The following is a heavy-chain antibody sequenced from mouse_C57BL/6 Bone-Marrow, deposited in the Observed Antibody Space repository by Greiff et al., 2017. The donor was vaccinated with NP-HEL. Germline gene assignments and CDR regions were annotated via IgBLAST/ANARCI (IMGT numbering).Heavy chain of an antibody. Sequence: ESGGGLVQPGGSMKLSCVASGFTFSNYWMNWVRQSPEKGLEWVAQIRLKSDNYATHYAESVKGRFTISRDDSKSSVYLQMNNLRAEDTGIYYCTGFYYGSSYPYWYFDVWGTGTTVTVSS. CDR3: TGFYYGSSYPYWYFDV. CDR2: IRLKSDNYAT. V-gene: IGHV6-3*01. D-gene: IGHD1-1*01. CDR1: GFTFSNYW. J-gene: IGHJ1*03.